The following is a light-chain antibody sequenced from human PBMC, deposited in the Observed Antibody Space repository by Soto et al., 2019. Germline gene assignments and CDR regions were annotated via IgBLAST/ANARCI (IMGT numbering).Light chain of an antibody. CDR2: GAS. J-gene: IGKJ1*01. V-gene: IGKV3-20*01. CDR3: QQYDSSPWT. CDR1: QSVSSSF. Sequence: ESVLTQSPGTLSLSPGERATLSCRASQSVSSSFLAWYQLKPGQAPRLLIYGASSRATDIPDRFSGSGSGTDFTLTISRLEPEDFAVYYCQQYDSSPWTFGQGTKVEFK.